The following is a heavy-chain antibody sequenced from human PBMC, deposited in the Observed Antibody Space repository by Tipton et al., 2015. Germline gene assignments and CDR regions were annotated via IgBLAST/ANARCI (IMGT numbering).Heavy chain of an antibody. CDR3: ARGARYFYAYSRNYYYYNGIDV. V-gene: IGHV4-31*03. D-gene: IGHD3-9*01. Sequence: TLSLTCTVSGGSINSNGHYWTWIRQHPRKGPEWIGYIYYSGGSYYSPSLKSRVTISVDTSKSQFSLKLTSVTATDTAVYYCARGARYFYAYSRNYYYYNGIDVWGQGTTVTVSS. CDR2: IYYSGGS. CDR1: GGSINSNGHY. J-gene: IGHJ6*02.